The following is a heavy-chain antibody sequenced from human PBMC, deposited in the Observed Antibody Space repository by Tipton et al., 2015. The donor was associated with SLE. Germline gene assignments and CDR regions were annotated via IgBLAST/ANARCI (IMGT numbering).Heavy chain of an antibody. CDR1: SESIRSSSYY. CDR2: TYHNGAT. CDR3: TRGHFNSGTFPYYNYYYYMDV. D-gene: IGHD3-10*01. J-gene: IGHJ6*03. Sequence: TLSLTCTVSSESIRSSSYYWGWIRQSPGKGLEWVGFTYHNGATKYNPSLKNRLSISIDTTKNQFSLKLTSVTAADSAVYYCTRGHFNSGTFPYYNYYYYMDVWGKGTAVTVSS. V-gene: IGHV4-39*07.